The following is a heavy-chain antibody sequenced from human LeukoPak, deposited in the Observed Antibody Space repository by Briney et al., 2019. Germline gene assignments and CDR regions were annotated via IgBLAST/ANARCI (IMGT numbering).Heavy chain of an antibody. CDR1: GFTFSNYN. CDR2: ISTGGSNI. Sequence: GGSLRLSCAASGFTFSNYNMNWVRQAPGKGLEWVSYISTGGSNIYYADSVKGRFTISRDNAKNSLYLQMNSLRDDDTAVYYSARDIRATGHGNFDYWGQGTLVTVSS. CDR3: ARDIRATGHGNFDY. V-gene: IGHV3-48*02. J-gene: IGHJ4*02. D-gene: IGHD1-1*01.